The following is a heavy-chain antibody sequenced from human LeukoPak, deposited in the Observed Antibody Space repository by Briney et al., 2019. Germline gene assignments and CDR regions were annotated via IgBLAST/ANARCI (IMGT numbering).Heavy chain of an antibody. CDR3: ARDPATSYYLDS. CDR1: GYTFTAYY. Sequence: ASVKVSCKASGYTFTAYYLHWVRQAPGQGLEWMGWIDPKSGGTKIAQKFQGRVTMTGDTSMSTVYMELYSLRSDDTAVYSCARDPATSYYLDSWGQGILVTVSS. J-gene: IGHJ4*02. V-gene: IGHV1-2*02. CDR2: IDPKSGGT.